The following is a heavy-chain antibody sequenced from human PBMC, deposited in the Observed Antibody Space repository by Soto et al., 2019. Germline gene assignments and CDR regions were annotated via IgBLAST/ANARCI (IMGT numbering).Heavy chain of an antibody. Sequence: PGGSLRLSCAASGFTFSSYGMHWVRQAPGKGLEWVAVIWYDGSNKYYADSVKGRFTISRDNSKNTLYLHMNSLRAEDTAVYYCAGPGYSSQDYWGQGALVTVSS. CDR3: AGPGYSSQDY. D-gene: IGHD5-18*01. V-gene: IGHV3-33*01. CDR1: GFTFSSYG. J-gene: IGHJ4*02. CDR2: IWYDGSNK.